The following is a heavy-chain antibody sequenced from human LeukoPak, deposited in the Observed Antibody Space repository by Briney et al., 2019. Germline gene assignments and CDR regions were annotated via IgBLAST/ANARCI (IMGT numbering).Heavy chain of an antibody. Sequence: VSVKASCKVSGYTLTELSMHWVRQAPGKGLEWMGGFDPEDGETIYAQKFQGRVTMTEDTSTDTAYMELSSLRSEDTAVYYCATVPPRDILTGYYYWGQGTLVTVSS. J-gene: IGHJ4*02. V-gene: IGHV1-24*01. CDR2: FDPEDGET. CDR1: GYTLTELS. CDR3: ATVPPRDILTGYYY. D-gene: IGHD3-9*01.